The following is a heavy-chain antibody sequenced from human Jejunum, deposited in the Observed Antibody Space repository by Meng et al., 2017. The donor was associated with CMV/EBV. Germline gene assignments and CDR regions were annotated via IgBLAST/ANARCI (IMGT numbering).Heavy chain of an antibody. CDR3: SKNLKGGYCTSTSCFLLAMDV. CDR2: ISGSGGDT. D-gene: IGHD2-2*01. J-gene: IGHJ6*02. V-gene: IGHV3-23*01. Sequence: ITWVPQAPGKGPEWVASISGSGGDTYYADSVKGRFTVSRDNTKNMVYLQMNSLRGDDTAVYYCSKNLKGGYCTSTSCFLLAMDVWGQGTTVTVSS.